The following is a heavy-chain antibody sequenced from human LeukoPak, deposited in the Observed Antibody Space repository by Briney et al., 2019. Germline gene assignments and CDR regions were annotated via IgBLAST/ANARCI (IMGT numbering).Heavy chain of an antibody. Sequence: SGGSLRLSCAASGFTFSNYAMSWVRQAPGKGLEWVSGISDSGGSTYYGDSVKGRFTISRDNSRNTLYLQMNSLRAEDTAVYYCARDATRGGDNDYWGQGTRVIVSS. D-gene: IGHD2-21*02. CDR3: ARDATRGGDNDY. CDR1: GFTFSNYA. CDR2: ISDSGGST. J-gene: IGHJ4*02. V-gene: IGHV3-23*01.